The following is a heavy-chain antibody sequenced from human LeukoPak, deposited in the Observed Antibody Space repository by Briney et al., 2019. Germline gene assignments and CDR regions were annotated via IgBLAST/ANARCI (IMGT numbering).Heavy chain of an antibody. V-gene: IGHV3-21*01. J-gene: IGHJ4*02. D-gene: IGHD2-8*01. CDR1: GFTFSSYS. Sequence: GGSLRLSCAASGFTFSSYSMNWVRQAPGKGLEWVSSISSSSSYIYYADSVKGRFTISRDNAKNSLYLQMNSLRAEDTAVYYCASLNIGVYAKGHYWGQGTLVTVSS. CDR3: ASLNIGVYAKGHY. CDR2: ISSSSSYI.